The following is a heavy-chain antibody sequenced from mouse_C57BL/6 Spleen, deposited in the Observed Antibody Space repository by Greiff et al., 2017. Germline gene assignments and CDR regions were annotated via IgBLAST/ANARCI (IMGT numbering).Heavy chain of an antibody. D-gene: IGHD2-5*01. CDR2: IDPSDSET. J-gene: IGHJ1*03. CDR3: ARSDSNYWYFDV. V-gene: IGHV1-52*01. CDR1: GYTFTSYW. Sequence: QVQLQQSGAELVRPGSSVKLSCKASGYTFTSYWMHWVKQRPIQGLEWIGNIDPSDSETHYNQKFKDKATLTVDKSSSTAYMQLSSLTSEDSAVYYCARSDSNYWYFDVWGTGTTVTVSS.